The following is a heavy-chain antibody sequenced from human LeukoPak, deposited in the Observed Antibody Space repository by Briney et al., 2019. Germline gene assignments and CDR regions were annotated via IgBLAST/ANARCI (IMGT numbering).Heavy chain of an antibody. J-gene: IGHJ3*02. CDR3: ARWGRPYCSGGGCYLYAFDI. V-gene: IGHV4-4*07. CDR1: GGSISSYY. Sequence: PSETLSRNCTVSGGSISSYYWSWIRQPAGKGLEWIGRIYTSGSTNYNPSLKSRVTMSVDTSKNQFSLKLSSVTAADTAVYYCARWGRPYCSGGGCYLYAFDIWGQGTMVTVSS. D-gene: IGHD2-15*01. CDR2: IYTSGST.